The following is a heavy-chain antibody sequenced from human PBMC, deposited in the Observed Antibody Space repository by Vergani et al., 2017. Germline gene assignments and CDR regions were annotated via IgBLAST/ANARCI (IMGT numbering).Heavy chain of an antibody. J-gene: IGHJ4*02. Sequence: EAHLVESGGGLVKPGGSLRLSCAASGFTFTSAWMSWVRQAPGKGLQWVGRIKSKTDGETIDYAAPVKGRFTISRDDSKSTLSLQMNSLKTEDTAIYYCTTEDLKNWGQGTLVTVSS. V-gene: IGHV3-15*01. CDR2: IKSKTDGETI. CDR3: TTEDLKN. CDR1: GFTFTSAW.